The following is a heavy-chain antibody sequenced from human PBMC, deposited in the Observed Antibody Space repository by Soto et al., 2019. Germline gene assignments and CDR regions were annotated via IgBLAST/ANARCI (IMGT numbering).Heavy chain of an antibody. Sequence: VKVSCKASGGTFGSHAISWVRQAPGQGLEWMGGIIPIFGTANYAQKFQGRVTITADESTSTAYMELSSLRSEDTAVYYCARGFTYSEAFDIWGQGTMVTVSS. D-gene: IGHD2-15*01. J-gene: IGHJ3*02. CDR2: IIPIFGTA. CDR1: GGTFGSHA. V-gene: IGHV1-69*01. CDR3: ARGFTYSEAFDI.